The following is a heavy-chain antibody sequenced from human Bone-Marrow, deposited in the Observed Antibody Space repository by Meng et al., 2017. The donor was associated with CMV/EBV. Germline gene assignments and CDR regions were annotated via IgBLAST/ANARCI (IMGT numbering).Heavy chain of an antibody. Sequence: KVSCKASGGTFSSYTISWVRQAPGQGLEWMGRIIPILGIANYAQKFQGRVTITADKSTSTAYMELSSLRSEDTAVYYCARAYDSSGYFTFDIWGQGTMVTGSS. CDR3: ARAYDSSGYFTFDI. CDR1: GGTFSSYT. CDR2: IIPILGIA. D-gene: IGHD3-22*01. V-gene: IGHV1-69*02. J-gene: IGHJ3*02.